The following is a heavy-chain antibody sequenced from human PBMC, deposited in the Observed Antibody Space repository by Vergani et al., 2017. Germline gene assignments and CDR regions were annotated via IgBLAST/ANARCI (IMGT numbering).Heavy chain of an antibody. CDR3: AREMSNEGFDY. CDR1: GFTFSSYS. V-gene: IGHV3-21*01. D-gene: IGHD4-11*01. CDR2: ISRSSDYI. J-gene: IGHJ4*02. Sequence: EVQLVESGGGLVKPGESLRLACAASGFTFSSYSMNWVRQTPGKGLEWVASISRSSDYISYADSVKGRFTISRDNAKNSLFLQMSSLKVEDTGVYYCAREMSNEGFDYWGQGTRVTVSS.